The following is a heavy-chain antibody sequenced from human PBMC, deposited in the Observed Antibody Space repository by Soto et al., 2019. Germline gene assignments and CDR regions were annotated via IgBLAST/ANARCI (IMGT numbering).Heavy chain of an antibody. V-gene: IGHV2-70*04. CDR3: ARAFYGMDV. CDR1: GFSLSGTGMR. J-gene: IGHJ6*02. Sequence: SGPTLVNPIQTLTLTCTVSGFSLSGTGMRVTWIRQPPGKALEWLARIDWEDTKLYSSSLKTRLTISRDTSKNQVVLTMTSMDPADTGTYYCARAFYGMDVWGQGTTVTVSS. CDR2: IDWEDTK.